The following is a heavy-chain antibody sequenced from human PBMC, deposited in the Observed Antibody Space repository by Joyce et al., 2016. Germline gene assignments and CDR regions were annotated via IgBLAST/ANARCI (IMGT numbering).Heavy chain of an antibody. CDR3: ARWNFAFDC. CDR1: GFTLSTYY. J-gene: IGHJ4*02. Sequence: EIQVVESGGGLVQPGGSLRLSCATSGFTLSTYYMSGVRQAPGKGLEWVANINQDARAKFDLESGRGRFTISRDNAGNAVFLQMNGLRAEDTAIYYCARWNFAFDCWGQGTQVTVSS. CDR2: INQDARAK. V-gene: IGHV3-7*01. D-gene: IGHD1-7*01.